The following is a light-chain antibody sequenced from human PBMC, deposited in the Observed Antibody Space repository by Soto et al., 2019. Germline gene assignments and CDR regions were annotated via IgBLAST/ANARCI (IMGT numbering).Light chain of an antibody. J-gene: IGLJ2*01. CDR1: SSDVGGYNY. CDR2: EVT. V-gene: IGLV2-8*01. Sequence: QSALTQPPSASGSPGQSVTISCTGTSSDVGGYNYVSWYQQHPGKAPKLMIYEVTKRPSGVPARFSGSKSGNSASLTVSGLQAEDEAAYYCSSYAGSDNLIFGGGTKLTVL. CDR3: SSYAGSDNLI.